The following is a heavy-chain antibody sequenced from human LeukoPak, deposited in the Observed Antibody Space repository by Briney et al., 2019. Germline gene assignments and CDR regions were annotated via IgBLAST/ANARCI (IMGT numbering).Heavy chain of an antibody. CDR1: GLTVTNAW. CDR2: IASKTDGGAT. CDR3: TTGIRGD. J-gene: IGHJ4*02. Sequence: GGSLRLSCSASGLTVTNAWMNWVRQAPGEGLDWVGRIASKTDGGATDYAAPLKGRFTISRDDSKNTLSLQMNSLKTEDTAVYYCTTGIRGDWGQGTLVTVSS. V-gene: IGHV3-15*07. D-gene: IGHD3-10*01.